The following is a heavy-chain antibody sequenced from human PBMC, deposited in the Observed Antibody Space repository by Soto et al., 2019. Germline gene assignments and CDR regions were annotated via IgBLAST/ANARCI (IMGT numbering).Heavy chain of an antibody. Sequence: SVKVSCKASGGTFSSYAISWVRQAPGQGLEWMGGIIPIFGTANYAQKFQGRVTITADESTSTAYMELSSLRSEVTAVYYCAREAPYRAPSWFDPWGQGTLVTSPQ. CDR1: GGTFSSYA. CDR2: IIPIFGTA. CDR3: AREAPYRAPSWFDP. V-gene: IGHV1-69*13. J-gene: IGHJ5*02. D-gene: IGHD2-2*01.